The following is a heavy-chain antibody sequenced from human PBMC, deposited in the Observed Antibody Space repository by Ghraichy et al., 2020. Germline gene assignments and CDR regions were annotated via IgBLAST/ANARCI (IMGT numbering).Heavy chain of an antibody. V-gene: IGHV4-34*01. J-gene: IGHJ4*02. CDR3: ASRRPANYDFWSGYSQGGFDY. CDR1: GGSFSGYY. D-gene: IGHD3-3*01. Sequence: SETLSLTCAVYGGSFSGYYWSWIRQPPGKGLEWIGEINHSGSTNYNPSLKSRVTISVDTSKNQFSLKLSSVTAADTAVYYCASRRPANYDFWSGYSQGGFDYWGQGTLVTVSS. CDR2: INHSGST.